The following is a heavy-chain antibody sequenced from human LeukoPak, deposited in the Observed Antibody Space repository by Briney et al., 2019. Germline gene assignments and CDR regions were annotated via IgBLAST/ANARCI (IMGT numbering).Heavy chain of an antibody. CDR3: AKEGRHYSRIWYPYFDY. D-gene: IGHD6-13*01. V-gene: IGHV3-30*02. J-gene: IGHJ4*02. CDR1: GFTFSSYG. Sequence: GGSLRLSCAASGFTFSSYGMHWVRQAPGKGLEWVAFIRYDGSNKYYADSVKGRFTISRDNSKNTLYLKMNSLRAEDTAVYYCAKEGRHYSRIWYPYFDYWGQGTLVTVSS. CDR2: IRYDGSNK.